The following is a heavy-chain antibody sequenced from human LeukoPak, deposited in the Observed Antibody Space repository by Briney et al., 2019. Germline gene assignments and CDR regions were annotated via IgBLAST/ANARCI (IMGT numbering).Heavy chain of an antibody. Sequence: GGSLRLSCAASGFTFSNAWMSWVRQAPGKGLEWVGRIKSETDGGTTDYAAPVKGRFTISRDDSKNTLYLQMNSLKTEDTAVYYCTADSSGWYEELVYWGQGTLVTVSS. D-gene: IGHD6-19*01. J-gene: IGHJ4*02. CDR2: IKSETDGGTT. CDR1: GFTFSNAW. V-gene: IGHV3-15*01. CDR3: TADSSGWYEELVY.